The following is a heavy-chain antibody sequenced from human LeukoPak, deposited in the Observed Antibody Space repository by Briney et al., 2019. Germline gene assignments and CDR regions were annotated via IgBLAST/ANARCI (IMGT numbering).Heavy chain of an antibody. J-gene: IGHJ4*02. V-gene: IGHV4-31*03. CDR1: GGSISSGGFL. D-gene: IGHD3-10*01. CDR3: ARDAGPDYYGSGSLDY. CDR2: IYYSGST. Sequence: PSQTLSLTCTVSGGSISSGGFLWGWIRQLPGKGLEWIGYIYYSGSTYYNPSLKSRVTISVDTSKNQFSLKLSSVTAADTAVYYCARDAGPDYYGSGSLDYWGQGTLVTVSS.